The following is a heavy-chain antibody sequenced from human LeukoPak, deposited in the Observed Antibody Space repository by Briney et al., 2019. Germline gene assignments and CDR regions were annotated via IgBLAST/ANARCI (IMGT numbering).Heavy chain of an antibody. J-gene: IGHJ4*02. CDR2: IFYRGST. V-gene: IGHV4-61*05. CDR1: GGSISSSSYY. CDR3: ARHVWDYYDSSGYSPFDY. D-gene: IGHD3-22*01. Sequence: PSETLSLTCTVSGGSISSSSYYWSWIRQPPGKGLECLGYIFYRGSTNYNPSLKSRVTISVDTSKNQFSLKLSSVTAADTAVYYCARHVWDYYDSSGYSPFDYWGQGTLVTVSS.